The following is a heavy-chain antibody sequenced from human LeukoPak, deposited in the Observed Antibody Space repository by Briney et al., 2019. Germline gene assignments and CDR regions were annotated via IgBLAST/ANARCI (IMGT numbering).Heavy chain of an antibody. D-gene: IGHD2-2*01. CDR1: GFTFDDYT. J-gene: IGHJ3*02. Sequence: GGSLRLSCAASGFTFDDYTMHWIRQAPGKGLEWVSLISWDGGRTYYADSVKGRFTISRDNSKNSLYLQMNSLRTEDTALYYCHTDCRGTSCNHRGAFDIWGQGTMVTVSS. V-gene: IGHV3-43*01. CDR2: ISWDGGRT. CDR3: HTDCRGTSCNHRGAFDI.